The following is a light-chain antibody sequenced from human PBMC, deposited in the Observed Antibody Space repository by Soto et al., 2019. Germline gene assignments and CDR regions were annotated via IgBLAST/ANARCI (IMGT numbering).Light chain of an antibody. Sequence: IQLTQSPSTLSASVGDRVTITCRASQSVSEYLAWHQQKPGKAPKLLIYKASNLEIGVPARFSGSGSGTEFTLTISSLQPEDFATYYCQQYNGDMYSFGQGTKLEIK. CDR1: QSVSEY. CDR2: KAS. V-gene: IGKV1-5*03. CDR3: QQYNGDMYS. J-gene: IGKJ2*01.